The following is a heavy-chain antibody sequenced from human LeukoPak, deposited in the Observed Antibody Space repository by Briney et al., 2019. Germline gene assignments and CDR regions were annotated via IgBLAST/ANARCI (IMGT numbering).Heavy chain of an antibody. J-gene: IGHJ4*02. CDR1: GGSISSYH. D-gene: IGHD5-12*01. Sequence: PSETLSLTCTVSGGSISSYHWSWIRQPPGKGLEWIGYIYYSGSTNYNPSLKSRVTISVDTSKNQFSLKLSSVTAADTAVYYCARVAYSGYDYYFDYWGQGTLVTVSS. CDR3: ARVAYSGYDYYFDY. V-gene: IGHV4-59*01. CDR2: IYYSGST.